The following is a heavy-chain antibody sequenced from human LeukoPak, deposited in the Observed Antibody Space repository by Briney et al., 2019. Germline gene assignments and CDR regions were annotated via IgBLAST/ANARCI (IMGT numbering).Heavy chain of an antibody. V-gene: IGHV1-3*01. CDR1: GYIITSYA. D-gene: IGHD6-19*01. Sequence: ASVKVSCKASGYIITSYAMHWVRQAPGHRLEWMGWINGGNGNSKYSQKFQGRVTITRDTSASTAYLGLSSLTSEDTAVYYCARRALAVAGAFDIWGQGTMVTVSS. J-gene: IGHJ3*02. CDR3: ARRALAVAGAFDI. CDR2: INGGNGNS.